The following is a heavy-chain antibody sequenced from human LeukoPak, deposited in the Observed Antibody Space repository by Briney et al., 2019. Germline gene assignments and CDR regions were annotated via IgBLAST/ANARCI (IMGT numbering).Heavy chain of an antibody. Sequence: PSETLSLTCAVYGGSFSGYYWSWIRQPPGKGLEWIGEINHSGSTNYNPSLKSRVTISVDTSKNQFSLKLSSVTAADTAVYYCARLRVRGANDYWGQGTLVTVSS. CDR2: INHSGST. D-gene: IGHD3-10*01. V-gene: IGHV4-34*01. J-gene: IGHJ4*02. CDR3: ARLRVRGANDY. CDR1: GGSFSGYY.